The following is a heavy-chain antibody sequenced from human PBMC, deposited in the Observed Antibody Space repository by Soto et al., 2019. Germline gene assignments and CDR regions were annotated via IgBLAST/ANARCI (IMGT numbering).Heavy chain of an antibody. CDR1: GGSISSGGYS. CDR2: IYHSGST. V-gene: IGHV4-30-2*01. CDR3: ARTYFDSSGSALRD. Sequence: QLQLQESGSGLVKPSQTLSLTCAVSGGSISSGGYSWSWIRQPPGKGLEWIGYIYHSGSTYYNPSLKSRVTISVDRSKNQFSLKLRSVPAADTAVYYCARTYFDSSGSALRDWGQGTLVTVSS. J-gene: IGHJ1*01. D-gene: IGHD3-22*01.